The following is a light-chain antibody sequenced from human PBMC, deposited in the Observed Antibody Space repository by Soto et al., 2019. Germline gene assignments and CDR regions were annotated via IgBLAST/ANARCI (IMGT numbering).Light chain of an antibody. Sequence: EIVLTQSPGTLSLSPGERATLSCRASQSVSSSYLAWYQQKPGQAPRLLIYGASSRATGIPDRFSGSGSGTDFTLTISRLEPEYFAVYYCHQDDSSPLTFGGGTKVEIK. J-gene: IGKJ4*01. CDR2: GAS. CDR3: HQDDSSPLT. CDR1: QSVSSSY. V-gene: IGKV3-20*01.